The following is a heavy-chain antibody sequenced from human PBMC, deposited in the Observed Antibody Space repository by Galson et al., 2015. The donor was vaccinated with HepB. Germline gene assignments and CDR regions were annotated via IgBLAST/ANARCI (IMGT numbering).Heavy chain of an antibody. CDR2: LSPYNGNT. CDR1: GYSFSSYG. CDR3: ARDKRSTENGYFDP. Sequence: SVKVSCKASGYSFSSYGVNWVRQAPGQGLEWMGWLSPYNGNTVYAQNLQGRITMTTDTSTSTTYMELRSLRFDDTALYYCARDKRSTENGYFDPWGQGTLVIVSS. V-gene: IGHV1-18*01. J-gene: IGHJ5*02. D-gene: IGHD6-13*01.